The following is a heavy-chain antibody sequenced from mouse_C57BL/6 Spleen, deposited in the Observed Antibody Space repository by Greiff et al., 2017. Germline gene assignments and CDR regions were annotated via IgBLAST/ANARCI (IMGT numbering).Heavy chain of an antibody. CDR1: GFSFNTYA. J-gene: IGHJ2*01. V-gene: IGHV10-1*01. CDR2: IRSKSNNYAT. CDR3: VRHGVGDGFDY. Sequence: VKVEVSGGGLVQPKGSLKLSCAASGFSFNTYAMNWVRQAPGKGLEWVARIRSKSNNYATYYADSVKDRFTISRDDSESMLYLQMNNLKTENTAMYYCVRHGVGDGFDYWGQGTTLTVSS. D-gene: IGHD1-1*02.